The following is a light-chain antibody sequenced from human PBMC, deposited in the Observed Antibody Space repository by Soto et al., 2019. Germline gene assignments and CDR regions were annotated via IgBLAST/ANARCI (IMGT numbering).Light chain of an antibody. Sequence: DIQLTQTPSTLSASVGDEVTITCRASQTTSRWLAWYQQKPGRAPKLLIYDASSLESGVPSRFSGSGSGTEFTLTISSLQPDDFATYYCQQYNSYPWTFGQGTMVDVK. CDR2: DAS. CDR3: QQYNSYPWT. V-gene: IGKV1-5*01. J-gene: IGKJ1*01. CDR1: QTTSRW.